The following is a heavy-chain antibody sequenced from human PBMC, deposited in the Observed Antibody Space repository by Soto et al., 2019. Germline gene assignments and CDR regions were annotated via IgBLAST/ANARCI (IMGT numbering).Heavy chain of an antibody. D-gene: IGHD4-17*01. Sequence: GGSLRLSCAASGFTFSSFVMHWVRQAPGKGLEWVAALSLDGSNKNYADSVKGRFTISRDNSKSTLYLQMNSLTIEDTAVYYCVRARYRDHQDAFDIWGQGTMVTVSS. V-gene: IGHV3-30*04. CDR1: GFTFSSFV. CDR3: VRARYRDHQDAFDI. J-gene: IGHJ3*02. CDR2: LSLDGSNK.